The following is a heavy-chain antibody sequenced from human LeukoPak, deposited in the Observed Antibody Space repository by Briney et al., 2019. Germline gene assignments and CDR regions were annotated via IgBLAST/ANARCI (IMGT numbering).Heavy chain of an antibody. CDR1: GFTFSNYM. J-gene: IGHJ4*02. Sequence: GGSLRLSCAASGFTFSNYMMHWVRQAPGKGLVWVSRIKSDGITITYADSVKGRFTISRDNAKNTQYLQMNSLRAEDTAVYYCAKDRANDYSNYGGSYYFDYWGQGTLVTVSS. CDR3: AKDRANDYSNYGGSYYFDY. CDR2: IKSDGITI. D-gene: IGHD4-11*01. V-gene: IGHV3-74*01.